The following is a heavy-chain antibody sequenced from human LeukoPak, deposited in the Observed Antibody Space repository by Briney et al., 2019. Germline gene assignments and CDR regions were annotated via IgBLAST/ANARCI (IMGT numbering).Heavy chain of an antibody. Sequence: GGSLRLSCAASGFTFSTYSLNWVRQAPGKGLEWVSYISSSGSTIYYADSVKGRFTISRDYAKNSLYLQMNSLRAEDTAVYYCARDCAGSCYALVTDAFDIWGQGTMVTVSS. CDR3: ARDCAGSCYALVTDAFDI. V-gene: IGHV3-48*04. D-gene: IGHD2-2*01. CDR1: GFTFSTYS. J-gene: IGHJ3*02. CDR2: ISSSGSTI.